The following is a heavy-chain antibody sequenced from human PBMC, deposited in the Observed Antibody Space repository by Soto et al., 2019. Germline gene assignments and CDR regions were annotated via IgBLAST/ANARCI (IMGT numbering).Heavy chain of an antibody. V-gene: IGHV1-69*01. CDR3: AIGDSSSSFDY. J-gene: IGHJ4*02. D-gene: IGHD6-6*01. CDR1: GGASRSYD. Sequence: SVPLSFPAAGGASRSYDSSWARQAPGQGLEWMGGIIPIFGTANYAQKFQGRVTITADESTSTAYVELSSLRSEDTAVYYCAIGDSSSSFDYWGQGTLVTVS. CDR2: IIPIFGTA.